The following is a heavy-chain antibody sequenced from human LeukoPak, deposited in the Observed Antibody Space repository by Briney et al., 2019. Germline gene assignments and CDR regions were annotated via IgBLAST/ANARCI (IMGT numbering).Heavy chain of an antibody. V-gene: IGHV1-2*02. Sequence: ASVKVSCKASGYTFTGYYLHWVRQAPGQGLEWMGWIHPNSGGTNYAQKFQGKVTMTRDTSISTAYMELSSLRSDDTAVYFCARLASVPGWGQGTLVTVSS. CDR2: IHPNSGGT. CDR3: ARLASVPG. J-gene: IGHJ1*01. D-gene: IGHD6-19*01. CDR1: GYTFTGYY.